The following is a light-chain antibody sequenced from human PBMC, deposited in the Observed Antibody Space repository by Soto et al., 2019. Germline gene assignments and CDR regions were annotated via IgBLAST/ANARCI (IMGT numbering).Light chain of an antibody. CDR3: QQYNSYPLT. J-gene: IGKJ4*01. CDR2: KAS. Sequence: DIQMTQSPSTLSASVGDRVTITCRASQSISSWLAWYQQKPGKAPKLLIYKASSLESGVPSRFSGSRSGTEFTLTISSLQPDDFATEYGQQYNSYPLTFGGGTKVESK. V-gene: IGKV1-5*03. CDR1: QSISSW.